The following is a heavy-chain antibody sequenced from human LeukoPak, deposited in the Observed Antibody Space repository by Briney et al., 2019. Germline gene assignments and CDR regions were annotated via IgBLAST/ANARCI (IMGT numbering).Heavy chain of an antibody. CDR1: GGSISSYY. CDR3: ARHLAVAGRGGDAFDI. CDR2: IYYSGST. J-gene: IGHJ3*02. D-gene: IGHD6-19*01. Sequence: SVTLSLTCTVSGGSISSYYWSWIRQPPGKGLEWIGYIYYSGSTNYNPSLKSRVTISVDTSKNQFSLKLSSVTAADTAVYYCARHLAVAGRGGDAFDIWGQGTMVTVSS. V-gene: IGHV4-59*08.